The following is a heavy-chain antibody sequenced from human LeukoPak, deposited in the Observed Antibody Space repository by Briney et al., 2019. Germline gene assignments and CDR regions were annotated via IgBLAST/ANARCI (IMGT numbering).Heavy chain of an antibody. Sequence: ASVKVSCKASGYTFTGYYMHWVRQAPGQGLEWMGWINPNSGGTNYARKFQGRVTMTRDTSISTAYMELSRLRSDDPAVYYCARDLGDFWSGYYYWFDPWGQGTLVTVSS. V-gene: IGHV1-2*02. CDR3: ARDLGDFWSGYYYWFDP. J-gene: IGHJ5*02. D-gene: IGHD3-3*01. CDR1: GYTFTGYY. CDR2: INPNSGGT.